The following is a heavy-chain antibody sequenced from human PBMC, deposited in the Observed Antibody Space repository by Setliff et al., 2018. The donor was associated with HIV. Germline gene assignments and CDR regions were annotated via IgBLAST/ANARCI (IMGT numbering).Heavy chain of an antibody. D-gene: IGHD2-8*01. CDR1: GYTFTGYF. CDR3: ATKVYCTNGVCLDAFDL. CDR2: IIPNSAGT. Sequence: ASVKVSCKASGYTFTGYFIHWVRQAPGQGLEWMGRIIPNSAGTNDAQKFQGRVTMTRDTSISTAYMELSRLRSDDTAVYYCATKVYCTNGVCLDAFDLWGQGTRVTV. J-gene: IGHJ3*01. V-gene: IGHV1-2*06.